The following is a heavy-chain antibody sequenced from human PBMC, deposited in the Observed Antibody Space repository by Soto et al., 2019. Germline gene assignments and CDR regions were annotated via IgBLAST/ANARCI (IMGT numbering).Heavy chain of an antibody. CDR2: ISAYNGNT. CDR1: GYTFNSHG. CDR3: ARGVSTTWYEPTDY. D-gene: IGHD6-13*01. J-gene: IGHJ4*02. V-gene: IGHV1-18*04. Sequence: QVQLVQSGAEVKKPGASVKVSCKASGYTFNSHGISWVRQAPGHGLEWMGGISAYNGNTNYAQRLKGRGIMTTDTSKSTAYMDLRSLTSDDTAVYYCARGVSTTWYEPTDYWGQGTLVTVSS.